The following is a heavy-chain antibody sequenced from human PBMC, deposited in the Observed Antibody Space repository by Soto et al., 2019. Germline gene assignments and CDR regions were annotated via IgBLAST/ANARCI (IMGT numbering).Heavy chain of an antibody. J-gene: IGHJ6*02. CDR2: ISYDGSNK. CDR1: GNTCRCHS. V-gene: IGHV3-30-3*01. Sequence: PRPDCPTLGNTCRCHSMHWPLKAPVKALEWVAVISYDGSNKYYADSVKGRFTISRDNSKNTLYLQMNSLRAEDTAVYYCARELPRIQLWLPRGGMAVWGQGPTVTVSS. D-gene: IGHD5-18*01. CDR3: ARELPRIQLWLPRGGMAV.